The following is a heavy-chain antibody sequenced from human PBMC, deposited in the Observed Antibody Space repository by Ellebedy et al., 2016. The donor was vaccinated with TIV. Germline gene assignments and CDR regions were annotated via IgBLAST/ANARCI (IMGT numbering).Heavy chain of an antibody. Sequence: GGSLRLSCGASGFTFSSYWMTWVRQAPGKGLEWVANIKQDGSEKYYVDSVKGRFTISRDHAKNSLYLHLISLRAEDTAMYYCATDGSYGDYLSPTHAFVIWGQGTMVTVSS. CDR3: ATDGSYGDYLSPTHAFVI. CDR2: IKQDGSEK. J-gene: IGHJ3*02. D-gene: IGHD4-17*01. V-gene: IGHV3-7*01. CDR1: GFTFSSYW.